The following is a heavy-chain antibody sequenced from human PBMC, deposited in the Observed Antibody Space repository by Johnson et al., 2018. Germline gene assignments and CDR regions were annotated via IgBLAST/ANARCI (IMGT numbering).Heavy chain of an antibody. Sequence: QVQLQESGPGLVKASETLSLTCYVSGGSIDRYYWNWIRQSPRRGLEWIGSVFHSGTTSFNPSLSGRFTMSVDTSKNEFSLKLTSVTVADTALYYCARSAVPGYYFYGLDGWGQGTTVAVSS. CDR3: ARSAVPGYYFYGLDG. CDR2: VFHSGTT. J-gene: IGHJ6*02. D-gene: IGHD4-17*01. CDR1: GGSIDRYY. V-gene: IGHV4-59*01.